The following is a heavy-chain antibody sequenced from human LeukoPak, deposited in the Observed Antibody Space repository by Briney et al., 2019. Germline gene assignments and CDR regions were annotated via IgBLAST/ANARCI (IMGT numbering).Heavy chain of an antibody. V-gene: IGHV1-18*01. Sequence: ASVKVSCKASGYTFTSYGISWVRQAPGQGLEWMGWISAYNGNTNYAQKLQGRVTMTTDTSTSTACMELRSLRSDDTAVYYCALTTVTTDDAFDIWGQGTMVTVSS. D-gene: IGHD4-17*01. CDR2: ISAYNGNT. J-gene: IGHJ3*02. CDR1: GYTFTSYG. CDR3: ALTTVTTDDAFDI.